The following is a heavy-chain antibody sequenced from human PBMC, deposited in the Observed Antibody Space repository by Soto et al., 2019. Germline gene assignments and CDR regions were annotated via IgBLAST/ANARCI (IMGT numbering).Heavy chain of an antibody. CDR1: CFTVSSNY. Sequence: GGSLRLSCAASCFTVSSNYMNWVRQAQGKGLEWVSIIYSDGTTSYADSVKGRFTISRDNFKITLHLQMNSLRAEDTAVYYCAILSNWGQGTLVTVSS. CDR2: IYSDGTT. J-gene: IGHJ4*02. CDR3: AILSN. D-gene: IGHD6-6*01. V-gene: IGHV3-53*01.